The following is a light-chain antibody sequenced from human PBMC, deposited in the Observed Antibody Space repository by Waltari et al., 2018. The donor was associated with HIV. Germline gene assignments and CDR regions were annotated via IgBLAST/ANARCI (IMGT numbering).Light chain of an antibody. CDR3: CADISGSALV. CDR1: SSAVVDFDS. CDR2: DVT. J-gene: IGLJ3*02. V-gene: IGLV2-14*03. Sequence: QSALTQPASVSGSPGQSITIPCTATSSAVVDFDSVSCYQHHPGKAPRLLIYDVTKRPSGVSSRFSGSKSGSTASLTISGLQSEDEADFYCCADISGSALVFGGGTKVTVL.